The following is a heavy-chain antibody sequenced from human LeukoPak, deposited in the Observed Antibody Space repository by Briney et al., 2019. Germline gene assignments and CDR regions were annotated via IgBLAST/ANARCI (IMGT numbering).Heavy chain of an antibody. D-gene: IGHD5-18*01. Sequence: SVKVSRKASGGTFSSYAISWVRQAPGQGLEWMGGIIPIFGTANYAQKFQGRVTITTDESTSTAYMELSSLRSEDTAVYYCARVRRRTDTYFDYWGQGTLVTVSS. CDR2: IIPIFGTA. CDR3: ARVRRRTDTYFDY. J-gene: IGHJ4*02. CDR1: GGTFSSYA. V-gene: IGHV1-69*05.